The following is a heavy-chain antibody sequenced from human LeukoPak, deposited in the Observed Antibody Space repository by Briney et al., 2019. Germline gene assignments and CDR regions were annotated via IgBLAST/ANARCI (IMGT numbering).Heavy chain of an antibody. D-gene: IGHD5-12*01. V-gene: IGHV4-59*05. Sequence: GSLRLSCAASGFTFSSYEMNWVRQAPGKGLEWIGSVFYSGTTYFNPSFNSRLTISIDTSKNQFSLKLRSVTAADTAVYYCARSVRRGFNFDYWGQGTLVIVSS. J-gene: IGHJ4*02. CDR3: ARSVRRGFNFDY. CDR1: GFTFSSYE. CDR2: VFYSGTT.